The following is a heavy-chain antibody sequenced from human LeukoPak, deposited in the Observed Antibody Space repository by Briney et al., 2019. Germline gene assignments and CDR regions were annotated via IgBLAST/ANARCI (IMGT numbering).Heavy chain of an antibody. D-gene: IGHD6-19*01. V-gene: IGHV3-30-3*01. J-gene: IGHJ4*02. CDR1: GFTFSSYA. Sequence: GGSLRLSCAASGFTFSSYAMPWVRQAPGKGLEWVAVISYDGSNKYYADSVKGRFTISRDNSKNTLYLQMNSLRAEDTAVYYCARESYGYSSGWPFDYWGQGTLVTVSS. CDR2: ISYDGSNK. CDR3: ARESYGYSSGWPFDY.